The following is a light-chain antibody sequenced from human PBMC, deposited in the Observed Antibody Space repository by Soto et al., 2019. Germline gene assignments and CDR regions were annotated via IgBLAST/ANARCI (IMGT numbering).Light chain of an antibody. J-gene: IGLJ2*01. Sequence: QSVLTQPPSASGTPGQRVTISCSGSSSNIGSNTVNWYQQLPGTAPKLLIYTNDPRPSGVPDRFSASKSGTSAFLAISGLQSEDEADYYCAAWDDSPSGVVFGGGTKLTVL. V-gene: IGLV1-44*01. CDR3: AAWDDSPSGVV. CDR1: SSNIGSNT. CDR2: TND.